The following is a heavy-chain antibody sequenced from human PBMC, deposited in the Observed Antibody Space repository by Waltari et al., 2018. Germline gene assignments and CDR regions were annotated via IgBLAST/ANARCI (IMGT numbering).Heavy chain of an antibody. Sequence: EVQLVESGGGLVQPGGSLRLSCAVSGFLYNDYWLDWVRQAPGQWLVWVSRNKSDGTNRKYADSVRGRCTISRDSAKNTFYLQRNSLRVEDTAVYYCTRNPGYWGQGTLVTVAS. V-gene: IGHV3-74*03. D-gene: IGHD2-15*01. J-gene: IGHJ4*02. CDR1: GFLYNDYW. CDR2: NKSDGTNR. CDR3: TRNPGY.